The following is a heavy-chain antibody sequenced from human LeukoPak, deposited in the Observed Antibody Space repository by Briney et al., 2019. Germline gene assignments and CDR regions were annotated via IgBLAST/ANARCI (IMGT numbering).Heavy chain of an antibody. D-gene: IGHD4-17*01. CDR2: ISGGGETT. CDR1: GFTFNNYA. J-gene: IGHJ4*02. V-gene: IGHV3-23*01. CDR3: ARDYADYVGYFFFDY. Sequence: GGSLRLSCAASGFTFNNYAMNWVRQDPGKGLERVSSISGGGETTYYADSAKGRFTISRDNSQNTLYLQMNSLRAEDTAVYYCARDYADYVGYFFFDYWGQGTLVTVSS.